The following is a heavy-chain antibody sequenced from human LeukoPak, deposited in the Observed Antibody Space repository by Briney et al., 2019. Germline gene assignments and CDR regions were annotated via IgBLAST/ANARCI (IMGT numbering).Heavy chain of an antibody. CDR3: AKERGYSRGWYSAHFDY. D-gene: IGHD6-19*01. J-gene: IGHJ4*02. V-gene: IGHV3-9*01. CDR2: ISWNSGSI. Sequence: GGSLRLSCSASGLTFDDYAMHWVRQAAGKGLEWVSGISWNSGSIGYADSVKGRFTVSRDNAKNSLYLQMNSLRAEDTALYYCAKERGYSRGWYSAHFDYWGQGTLVTVSS. CDR1: GLTFDDYA.